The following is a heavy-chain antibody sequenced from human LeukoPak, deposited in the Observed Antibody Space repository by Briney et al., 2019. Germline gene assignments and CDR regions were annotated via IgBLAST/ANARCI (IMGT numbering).Heavy chain of an antibody. CDR1: GFTFSSYW. CDR2: IKSDGSVT. J-gene: IGHJ4*02. D-gene: IGHD1-14*01. Sequence: GGSLRLSCAASGFTFSSYWMHWVRQAPGEGLVWVSRIKSDGSVTWCADSVKGRFTISRDNAKNMLYLQMSSLRDEDTAVYFCARDHDAVGTTIDHWGQGTLVTVSS. CDR3: ARDHDAVGTTIDH. V-gene: IGHV3-74*01.